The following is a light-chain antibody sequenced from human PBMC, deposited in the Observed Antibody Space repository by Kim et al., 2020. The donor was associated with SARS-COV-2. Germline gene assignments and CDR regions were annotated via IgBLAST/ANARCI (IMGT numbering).Light chain of an antibody. J-gene: IGKJ5*01. Sequence: DIQLTQSPSFLSASVGERVTITCRASQGISTYLAWYQQKSGEAPKLLMYSASILLSGVPSRFSGSGSGTEFTLTIGSLQPEDFATYYCQQFNNYPITFGQGTRLEIK. CDR2: SAS. CDR3: QQFNNYPIT. V-gene: IGKV1-9*01. CDR1: QGISTY.